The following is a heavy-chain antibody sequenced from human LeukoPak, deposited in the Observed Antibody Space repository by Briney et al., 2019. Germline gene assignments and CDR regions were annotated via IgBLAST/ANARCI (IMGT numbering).Heavy chain of an antibody. V-gene: IGHV3-23*01. CDR2: IGPSGAST. J-gene: IGHJ4*02. D-gene: IGHD4-23*01. Sequence: PGGSLRLSCAAYAFTFSSYAMSWVRQAPGKGLEWVSAIGPSGASTYYTDSVKGRFTISRDNSKNTLYLQTNSLRAEDTAVYYCAKKGGNSGFFDSWGQGTLVTVSS. CDR1: AFTFSSYA. CDR3: AKKGGNSGFFDS.